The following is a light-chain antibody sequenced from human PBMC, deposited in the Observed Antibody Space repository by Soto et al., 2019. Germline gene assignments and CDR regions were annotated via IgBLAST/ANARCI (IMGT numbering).Light chain of an antibody. CDR1: QSVSSSY. J-gene: IGKJ5*01. V-gene: IGKV3-20*01. CDR2: GAS. Sequence: EVVLTQSPGTLSLSPGERATLSCRAIQSVSSSYLAWYQQKPGQAPRLLIYGASSRATGIPDRFSGSGSGTDFTLTISRLEPEDFALYYCQQYGSSAPITFGQGTRLEIK. CDR3: QQYGSSAPIT.